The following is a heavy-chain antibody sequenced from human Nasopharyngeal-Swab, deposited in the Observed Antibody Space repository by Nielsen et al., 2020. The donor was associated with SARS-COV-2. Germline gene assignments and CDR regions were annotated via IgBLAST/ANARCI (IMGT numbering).Heavy chain of an antibody. CDR1: GFTFSSYA. Sequence: GGSLRLSCAASGFTFSSYAMHWVRQAPGKGLEWVAVISYDGSNKYYADSVKGRFTISRDNSKNTLCLQMNSLRAEDTAVYYCARAAGGSYVAPFDYWGQGTLVTVSS. CDR3: ARAAGGSYVAPFDY. J-gene: IGHJ4*02. D-gene: IGHD1-26*01. CDR2: ISYDGSNK. V-gene: IGHV3-30*04.